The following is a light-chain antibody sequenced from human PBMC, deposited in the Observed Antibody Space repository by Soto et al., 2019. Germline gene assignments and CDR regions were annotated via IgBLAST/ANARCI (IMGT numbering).Light chain of an antibody. CDR2: DTS. CDR3: QQYNNWPRAT. V-gene: IGKV3-15*01. Sequence: IVMTTSQATLSVAPGEGAKLSFMAIQGIGDTLAWYQQKPGQTPRLLIYDTSIRATGFPARFSGSGSGTEFKLTISSLQSEDFGGYYCQQYNNWPRATFCGGTK. J-gene: IGKJ4*01. CDR1: QGIGDT.